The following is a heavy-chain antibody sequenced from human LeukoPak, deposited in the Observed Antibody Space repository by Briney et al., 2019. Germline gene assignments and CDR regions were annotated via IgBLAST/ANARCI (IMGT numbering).Heavy chain of an antibody. J-gene: IGHJ4*02. D-gene: IGHD6-6*01. Sequence: SETLSLTCTVSGGSISSSSYYWGWIRQPPGKGLEWIGSIYYSGSTYYNPSLKSRVTISVDTSKNQFSLKLSSVTAADTAVYYCARDLRKQLVSDYWGQGTLVTVSS. CDR1: GGSISSSSYY. CDR3: ARDLRKQLVSDY. CDR2: IYYSGST. V-gene: IGHV4-39*07.